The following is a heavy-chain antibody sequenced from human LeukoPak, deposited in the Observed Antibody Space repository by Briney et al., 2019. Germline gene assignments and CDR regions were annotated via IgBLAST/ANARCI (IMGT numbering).Heavy chain of an antibody. Sequence: SETLSLTCAVSGGSISSSNWWSWVRQPPGKGLEWIGEIHHGGSTNYNPSLKSRVTISIDKSKNQFSLKLSSVTAADTAVYYCARGGLWFGELRRPPGPRPFGIWGQGTMVTVSS. D-gene: IGHD3-10*01. CDR3: ARGGLWFGELRRPPGPRPFGI. V-gene: IGHV4-4*02. CDR2: IHHGGST. CDR1: GGSISSSNW. J-gene: IGHJ3*02.